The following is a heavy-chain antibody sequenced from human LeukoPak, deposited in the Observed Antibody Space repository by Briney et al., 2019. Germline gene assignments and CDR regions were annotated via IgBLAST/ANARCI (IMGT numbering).Heavy chain of an antibody. J-gene: IGHJ4*02. D-gene: IGHD6-13*01. CDR3: ARAEYSSSWYV. Sequence: GGSLRLSCAASGFPFSSYAMSWVRQAPGKGLVWVSRINSDGSSTSYADSVKGRFTISRDNAKNTLYLQMNSLRAEDTAVYYCARAEYSSSWYVWGQGTLVTVSS. V-gene: IGHV3-74*01. CDR2: INSDGSST. CDR1: GFPFSSYA.